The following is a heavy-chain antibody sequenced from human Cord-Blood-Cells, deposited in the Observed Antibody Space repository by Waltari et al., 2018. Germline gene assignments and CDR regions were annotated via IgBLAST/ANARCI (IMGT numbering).Heavy chain of an antibody. Sequence: QVQLQQWGAGLLKPSETLSLTCAVYGGSFSGYYWSWIRQPPGKGLEWIREINHSGSTNYNQSLKSRVTISVNTSKNQFSLKLSSVTAADTAVYYCARGRWDIVVVVAALWYFDLWGRGTLVTVSS. CDR3: ARGRWDIVVVVAALWYFDL. V-gene: IGHV4-34*01. D-gene: IGHD2-15*01. J-gene: IGHJ2*01. CDR1: GGSFSGYY. CDR2: INHSGST.